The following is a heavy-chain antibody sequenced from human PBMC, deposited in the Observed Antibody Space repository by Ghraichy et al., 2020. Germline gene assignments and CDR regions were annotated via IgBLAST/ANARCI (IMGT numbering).Heavy chain of an antibody. CDR1: GGSFSGYY. V-gene: IGHV4-34*01. CDR2: INHSGST. D-gene: IGHD3-9*01. CDR3: ARGISRENYDILTGYYRRERGRVGKYYFDY. Sequence: SETLSLTCAVYGGSFSGYYWSWIRQPPGKGLEWIGEINHSGSTNYNPSLKSRVTISVDTSKNQFSLKLSSVTAADTAVYYCARGISRENYDILTGYYRRERGRVGKYYFDYWGKGTLVTVSS. J-gene: IGHJ4*02.